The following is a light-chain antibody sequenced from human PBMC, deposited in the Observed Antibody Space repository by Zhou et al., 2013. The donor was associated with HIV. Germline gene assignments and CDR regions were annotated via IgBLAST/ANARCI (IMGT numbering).Light chain of an antibody. Sequence: DIQMTQSPPSQSASVGDRVTISCRASQGISTSLAWYQQKPGKAPKLLIYASSRLQSGVPSRFSGIGSGTDYTLTINSLQPEDFATYYCQQYYSAPRTFGQGTKLEIK. CDR1: QGISTS. V-gene: IGKV1-NL1*01. CDR3: QQYYSAPRT. CDR2: ASS. J-gene: IGKJ1*01.